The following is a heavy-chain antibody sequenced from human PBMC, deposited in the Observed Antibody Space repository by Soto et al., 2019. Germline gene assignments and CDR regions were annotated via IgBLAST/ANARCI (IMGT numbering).Heavy chain of an antibody. CDR2: INPSGGST. J-gene: IGHJ6*02. CDR1: GYTFTSYY. D-gene: IGHD2-21*01. Sequence: ASVKVSCKASGYTFTSYYMRWVRQAPGQGLEWMGIINPSGGSTSYAQKFQGRVTMTRDTSTSTVYMELSSLRSEDTAVYYCARDLKWKYCGGDCYTYGMDVWGQGTTVTVSS. CDR3: ARDLKWKYCGGDCYTYGMDV. V-gene: IGHV1-46*01.